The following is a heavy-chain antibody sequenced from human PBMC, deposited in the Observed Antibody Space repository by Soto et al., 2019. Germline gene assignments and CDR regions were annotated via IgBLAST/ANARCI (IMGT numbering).Heavy chain of an antibody. CDR2: INPNSGGT. Sequence: ASVKVSCKASGYTFTGYYMHWVRQAPGQGLEWMGWINPNSGGTNYAQKFQGRVTMTRDTSIITAYIELSRLISDDTAVYYCARGDCSSTSCYYAWSDPGGKRTMVTVSS. CDR3: ARGDCSSTSCYYAWSDP. J-gene: IGHJ5*02. V-gene: IGHV1-2*02. D-gene: IGHD2-2*01. CDR1: GYTFTGYY.